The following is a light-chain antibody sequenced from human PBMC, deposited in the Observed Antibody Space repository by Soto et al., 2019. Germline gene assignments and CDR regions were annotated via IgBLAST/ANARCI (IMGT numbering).Light chain of an antibody. CDR3: QQFQSSALT. CDR1: QGIRSA. Sequence: AIQLTHSPSSPAASVGDRVTITCRARQGIRSALAWYQHKPGRAPRLLIYDASSVQSAVSSRFSGSGSGKDFTLTISSLPPEDFATYYCQQFQSSALTFGGGTKLEIK. CDR2: DAS. J-gene: IGKJ4*01. V-gene: IGKV1-13*02.